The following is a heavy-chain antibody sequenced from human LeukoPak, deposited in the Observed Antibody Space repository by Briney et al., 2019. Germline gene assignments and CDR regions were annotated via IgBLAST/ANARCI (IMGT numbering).Heavy chain of an antibody. V-gene: IGHV4-39*01. Sequence: SETLSLTCTVSGGSITNNNYYWDWIRQPPGKGLEWIGDLYYSGSTHYNPSLKSRVTLSADTSKNQFSLKVTSVTAADTAVYYCARASSGYYWDFDYWGQGALVTVSS. CDR3: ARASSGYYWDFDY. D-gene: IGHD3-22*01. CDR2: LYYSGST. J-gene: IGHJ4*02. CDR1: GGSITNNNYY.